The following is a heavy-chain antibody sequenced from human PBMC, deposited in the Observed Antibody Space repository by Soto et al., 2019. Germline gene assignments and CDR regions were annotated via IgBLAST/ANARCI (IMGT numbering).Heavy chain of an antibody. Sequence: GGSLRLSCAASGFTFDDYAMHWVRQAPGKGLEWVSGISWNSGSIGYADSVKGRFTISRDNAKNSLYLQMNSLRAEDTAFYYCAKDIHEYYCIDFWGQGTTVTVSS. CDR2: ISWNSGSI. CDR3: AKDIHEYYCIDF. V-gene: IGHV3-9*01. CDR1: GFTFDDYA. J-gene: IGHJ6*02.